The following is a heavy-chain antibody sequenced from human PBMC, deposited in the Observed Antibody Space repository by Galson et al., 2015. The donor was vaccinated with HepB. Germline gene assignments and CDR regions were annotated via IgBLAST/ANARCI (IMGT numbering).Heavy chain of an antibody. Sequence: SEPLSLTCSVSGDSISSYYWTWIRQPPGKGLEWIGFISYTGDTYYNPSLKSRVTISIGTSKSHFSLNLTSVTAADTAVYYCARGWGERLMVYDTPTLSWFGLWGHGILVAVSS. D-gene: IGHD2-8*01. CDR3: ARGWGERLMVYDTPTLSWFGL. J-gene: IGHJ5*02. CDR1: GDSISSYY. V-gene: IGHV4-59*01. CDR2: ISYTGDT.